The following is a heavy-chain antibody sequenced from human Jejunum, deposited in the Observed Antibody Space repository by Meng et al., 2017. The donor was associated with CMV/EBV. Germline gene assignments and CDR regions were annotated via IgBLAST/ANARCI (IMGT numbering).Heavy chain of an antibody. CDR2: ISSSGDTI. J-gene: IGHJ3*01. CDR3: ARYSTSNAFDL. D-gene: IGHD5-18*01. Sequence: FSTYEMNWVRQAPGKGLEWISSISSSGDTIYYADSVKGRFTISRDNAKNSLYLQMNSLRAEDTAVYYCARYSTSNAFDLWGQGTMVTVSS. V-gene: IGHV3-48*03. CDR1: FSTYE.